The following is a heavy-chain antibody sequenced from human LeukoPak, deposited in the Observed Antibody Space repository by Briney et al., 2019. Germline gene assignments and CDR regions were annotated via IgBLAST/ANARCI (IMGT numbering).Heavy chain of an antibody. D-gene: IGHD2-2*01. J-gene: IGHJ6*03. CDR1: GGSFSGYY. CDR2: ISSSGSTI. Sequence: LSLTCAVYGGSFSGYYWSWIRQPPGKELEWVSYISSSGSTIYYADSVKGRFTISRDNAKNSLYLQMNSLRAEDTAVYYCARVVVPAAIGYYYYMDVWGKGTTVTVSS. V-gene: IGHV3-11*01. CDR3: ARVVVPAAIGYYYYMDV.